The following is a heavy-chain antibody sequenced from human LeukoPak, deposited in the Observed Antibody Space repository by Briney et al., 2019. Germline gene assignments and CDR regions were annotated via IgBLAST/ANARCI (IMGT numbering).Heavy chain of an antibody. J-gene: IGHJ5*02. CDR2: INHSGST. D-gene: IGHD3-3*01. V-gene: IGHV4-34*01. CDR1: GGSFSGFY. Sequence: PSETLSLTCTVSGGSFSGFYWSWIRQSPGKGLEWIGEINHSGSTNYNPSLKSRVTISVDTSKNQFSLKLSSVTAADTAVYYCARGEDYDFWSGSNWFDPWGQGTLVTVSS. CDR3: ARGEDYDFWSGSNWFDP.